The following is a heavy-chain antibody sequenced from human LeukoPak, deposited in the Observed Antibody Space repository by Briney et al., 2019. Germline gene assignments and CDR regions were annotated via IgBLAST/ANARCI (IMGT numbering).Heavy chain of an antibody. Sequence: GGSLRLSCAASGFTFSSYAMNWVRQAPGKGLEWVSVISGSGGSTDYADSVKGRFTISRDNSENTLYLQMNSLRAEDTAVYYCAKSNDYGGNSGPDYWGQGTLVTVSS. J-gene: IGHJ4*02. V-gene: IGHV3-23*01. CDR1: GFTFSSYA. D-gene: IGHD4-23*01. CDR3: AKSNDYGGNSGPDY. CDR2: ISGSGGST.